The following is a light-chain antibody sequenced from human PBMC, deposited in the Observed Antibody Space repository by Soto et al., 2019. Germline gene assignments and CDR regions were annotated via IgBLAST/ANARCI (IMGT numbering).Light chain of an antibody. CDR2: DTS. J-gene: IGKJ2*01. Sequence: EVVMTQSPATLSVSPGEGATLSCRACQGIGDTLAWYQHKPGQPPRLLIYDTSSRAAGIPDRFSGSGSGTDFTLTISRLEPEDFAVYYCHHFGSSRHTFGQGTKVDIK. CDR3: HHFGSSRHT. V-gene: IGKV3-20*01. CDR1: QGIGDT.